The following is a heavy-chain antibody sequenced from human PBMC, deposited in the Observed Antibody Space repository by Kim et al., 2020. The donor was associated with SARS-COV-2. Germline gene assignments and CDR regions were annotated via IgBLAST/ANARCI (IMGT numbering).Heavy chain of an antibody. CDR1: GGSFSGYY. D-gene: IGHD2-21*01. CDR2: INHSGST. V-gene: IGHV4-34*01. CDR3: ARGTRLLAFSPRYYYGMDV. J-gene: IGHJ6*02. Sequence: SETLSLTCAVYGGSFSGYYWSWIRQPPGKGLEWIGEINHSGSTNYNPSLKSRVTISVDTSKNQFSLKLSSVTAADTAVYYCARGTRLLAFSPRYYYGMDVWGQGTTVTVSS.